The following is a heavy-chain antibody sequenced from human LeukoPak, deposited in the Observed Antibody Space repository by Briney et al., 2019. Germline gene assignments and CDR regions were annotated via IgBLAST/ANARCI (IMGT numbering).Heavy chain of an antibody. D-gene: IGHD1-26*01. J-gene: IGHJ4*02. V-gene: IGHV3-21*01. CDR1: GFTFSSYE. Sequence: GGSLRLSCAASGFTFSSYEMNWVRQAPGKGLEWASSISSSSSYIYYADSVKGRFTISRDNAKNSLYLQMNSLRAEDTAVYYCATEWELRGLIGYWGQGTLVTVSS. CDR3: ATEWELRGLIGY. CDR2: ISSSSSYI.